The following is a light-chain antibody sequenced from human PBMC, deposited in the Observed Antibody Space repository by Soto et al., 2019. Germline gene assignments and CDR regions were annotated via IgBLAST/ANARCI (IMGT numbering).Light chain of an antibody. CDR3: QQYNSFPPA. V-gene: IGKV1D-16*01. Sequence: DIQMTQSPSSLSASVVDSVTITCLASQDINSWLAWYQQKPEEAPKSLISGASTLQSGVPSRFSGSGSGTDFTLTISSLQPEDFATYYCQQYNSFPPACGQGTRLEIK. CDR2: GAS. J-gene: IGKJ5*01. CDR1: QDINSW.